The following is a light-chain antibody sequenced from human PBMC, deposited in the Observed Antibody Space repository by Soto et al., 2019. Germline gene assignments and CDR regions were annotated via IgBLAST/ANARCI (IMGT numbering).Light chain of an antibody. Sequence: EIVMTQSPATLSVSPGERATLSCRASQSVSSNLAWYQQKRGQGPRLLIYGASTRATGIPARFSGSGSGTEFTLTISSLQSEDFAVYYCHQYNNWPLWTFGKGTKV. CDR2: GAS. CDR1: QSVSSN. CDR3: HQYNNWPLWT. V-gene: IGKV3-15*01. J-gene: IGKJ1*01.